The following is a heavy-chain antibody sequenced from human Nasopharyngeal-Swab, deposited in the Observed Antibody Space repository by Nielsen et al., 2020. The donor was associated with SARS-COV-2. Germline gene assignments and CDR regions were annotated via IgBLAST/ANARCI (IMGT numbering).Heavy chain of an antibody. CDR3: ARALEYSSSSWDY. V-gene: IGHV3-30-3*01. CDR1: GFTFSSYA. CDR2: ISYDGSNK. J-gene: IGHJ4*02. D-gene: IGHD6-6*01. Sequence: SPNIPRAAPGFTFSSYAMHWVRQAPGKGLEWVAVISYDGSNKYYADSVKGRFTISRDNSKNTLYLQMNSLRAEDTAVYYCARALEYSSSSWDYWGQGTLVTVSS.